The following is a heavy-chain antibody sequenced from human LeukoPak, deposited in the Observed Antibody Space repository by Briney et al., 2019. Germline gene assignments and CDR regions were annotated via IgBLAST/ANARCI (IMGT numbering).Heavy chain of an antibody. CDR1: GGTFSSYA. V-gene: IGHV1-69*06. D-gene: IGHD5-18*01. Sequence: SVKVFCKASGGTFSSYAISWVRQAPGQGLEWMGGIIPIFGTANYAQKFQGRVTITADKSTSTAYMELSSLRSEDTAVYYCARDPDTASPMDVWGQGTLVTVSS. J-gene: IGHJ4*02. CDR2: IIPIFGTA. CDR3: ARDPDTASPMDV.